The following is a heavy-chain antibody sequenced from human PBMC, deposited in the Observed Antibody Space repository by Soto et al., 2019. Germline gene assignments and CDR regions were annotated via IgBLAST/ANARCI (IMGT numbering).Heavy chain of an antibody. Sequence: GGSLRLSCAASGFTFSSYGMHWVRQAPGKGLEWVVVISSDGTSRFYADSVKGRFTISRDNSKNTLYLQMNSLRAEDTAMYYCAKVRVKDYYYYAMDVWGQGTTVTVSS. CDR2: ISSDGTSR. CDR1: GFTFSSYG. V-gene: IGHV3-30*18. CDR3: AKVRVKDYYYYAMDV. D-gene: IGHD4-4*01. J-gene: IGHJ6*02.